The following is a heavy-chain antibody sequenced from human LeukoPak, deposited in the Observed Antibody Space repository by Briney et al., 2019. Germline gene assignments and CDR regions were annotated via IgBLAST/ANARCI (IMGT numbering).Heavy chain of an antibody. V-gene: IGHV4-59*01. CDR1: GGSISEDY. CDR3: ARGCCTNGVCYTGPPDY. CDR2: VSHSDFNKSNGDIT. J-gene: IGHJ4*02. D-gene: IGHD2-8*01. Sequence: SETLSLTCTVSGGSISEDYWSWIRQPPGMGLEWIGYVSHSDFNKSNGDITNYNPSLKSRVTISVDTSKNQFSLKLSSVTAADTAVYYCARGCCTNGVCYTGPPDYWGQGTLVTVSS.